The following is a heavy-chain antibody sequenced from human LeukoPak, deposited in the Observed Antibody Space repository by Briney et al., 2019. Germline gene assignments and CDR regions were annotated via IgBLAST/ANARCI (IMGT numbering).Heavy chain of an antibody. D-gene: IGHD1-26*01. CDR2: IISNGGST. Sequence: PGGSLRLSCAASGFTFSSYSMHRVRQAPGKGLESVSAIISNGGSTYYANSVKGRFTISRDNSKNTLYLQMGSLRVEDMAVYYCARVRMGATVSDFYYYYMDVWGKGTTVTVSS. CDR1: GFTFSSYS. J-gene: IGHJ6*03. V-gene: IGHV3-64*01. CDR3: ARVRMGATVSDFYYYYMDV.